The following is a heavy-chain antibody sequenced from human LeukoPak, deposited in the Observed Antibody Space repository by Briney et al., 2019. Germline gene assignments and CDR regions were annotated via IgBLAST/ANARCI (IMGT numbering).Heavy chain of an antibody. J-gene: IGHJ6*02. CDR3: ARGTTVNGYYRMHV. V-gene: IGHV3-53*04. CDR1: GFTFSSYA. D-gene: IGHD4-17*01. CDR2: IYSGGST. Sequence: PGGSLRLSCAASGFTFSSYAMSWVRQAPGKGLEWVSVIYSGGSTHYADSVKGRFTISRHNSKNTLYLQMNSLRAEDTAVYYCARGTTVNGYYRMHVWGQGTTVTVSS.